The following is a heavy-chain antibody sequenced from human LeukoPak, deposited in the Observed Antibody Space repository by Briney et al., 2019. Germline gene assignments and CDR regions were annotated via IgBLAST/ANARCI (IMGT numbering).Heavy chain of an antibody. CDR3: AKSSRSGGSCYSY. CDR1: GFTFSSYA. CDR2: ISSSSSYI. J-gene: IGHJ4*02. Sequence: PGGSLRLSCAASGFTFSSYAMSWVRQAPGKGLEWVSSISSSSSYIYYADSVKGRFTISRDNAKNSLYLQMNSLRAEDTAVYYCAKSSRSGGSCYSYWGQGTLVTVSS. D-gene: IGHD2-15*01. V-gene: IGHV3-21*01.